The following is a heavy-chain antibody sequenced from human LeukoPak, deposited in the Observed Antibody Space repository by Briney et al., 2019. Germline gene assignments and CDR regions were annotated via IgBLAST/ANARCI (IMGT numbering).Heavy chain of an antibody. V-gene: IGHV1-3*01. CDR1: GYTFTSYA. CDR2: INAGNGNT. CDR3: ARGPYSSGWSPTYFDY. D-gene: IGHD6-19*01. Sequence: GASVKVSCKASGYTFTSYAMHWVRQAPGQRLEWMVWINAGNGNTKYSQKFQGRVTITRDTSASTAYMELSSLRSEDTAVYYCARGPYSSGWSPTYFDYWGQGTLVTVSS. J-gene: IGHJ4*02.